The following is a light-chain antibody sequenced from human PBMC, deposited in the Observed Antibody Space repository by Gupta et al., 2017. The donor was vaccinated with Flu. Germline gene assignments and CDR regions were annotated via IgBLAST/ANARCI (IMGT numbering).Light chain of an antibody. Sequence: VLNQNQPSSIVRLGQSASVSCKSSEELRHSNGDTYLSWLHQRPGQPPRLLISEASKRFSGVPDRFIATGAGTDFTLKISNVETEDVGVYFCMQASHFPRTFGQGTKLEV. CDR2: EAS. V-gene: IGKV2-24*01. J-gene: IGKJ1*01. CDR3: MQASHFPRT. CDR1: EELRHSNGDTY.